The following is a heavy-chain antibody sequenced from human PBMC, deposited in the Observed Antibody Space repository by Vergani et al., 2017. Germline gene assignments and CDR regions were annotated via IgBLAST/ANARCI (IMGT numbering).Heavy chain of an antibody. V-gene: IGHV3-53*01. D-gene: IGHD6-6*01. CDR1: GFTVSSNY. J-gene: IGHJ4*02. CDR2: IYSGGST. CDR3: AREGSSSSTAAICDY. Sequence: EVQLVESGGGLIQPGGSLRLSCAASGFTVSSNYMSWVRQAPGKGLEWVSVIYSGGSTYYADSVKGRFTISRDNSKNTLYFQMNSLRAEYTAVYYCAREGSSSSTAAICDYWGQGTLVTVSS.